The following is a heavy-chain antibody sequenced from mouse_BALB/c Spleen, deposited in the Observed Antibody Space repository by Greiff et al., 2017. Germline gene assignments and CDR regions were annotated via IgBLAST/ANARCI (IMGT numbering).Heavy chain of an antibody. CDR2: ISYDGSN. CDR3: AREGIRGWVDY. D-gene: IGHD5-2*01. V-gene: IGHV3-6*02. Sequence: DVKLQESGPGLVKPSQSLSLTCSVTGYSITSGYYWNWIRQFPGNKLEWMGYISYDGSNNYNPSLKNRISITRDTSKNQFFLKLNSVTTEDTATYYCAREGIRGWVDYWGQGTTLTVSS. J-gene: IGHJ2*01. CDR1: GYSITSGYY.